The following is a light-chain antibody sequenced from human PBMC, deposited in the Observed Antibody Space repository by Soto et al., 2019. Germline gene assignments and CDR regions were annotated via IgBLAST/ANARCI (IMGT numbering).Light chain of an antibody. V-gene: IGLV2-23*02. CDR2: EVS. Sequence: QSALTQPASVSGSPGQSITISCTGTSSDVGSYNLVSWYQQHPGKAPKLMIYEVSKRPSGVSNRFSGSKSGNTASLTISGRQAEDEADYYCCSYAGSSPVVFGGGTKLTVL. CDR3: CSYAGSSPVV. J-gene: IGLJ2*01. CDR1: SSDVGSYNL.